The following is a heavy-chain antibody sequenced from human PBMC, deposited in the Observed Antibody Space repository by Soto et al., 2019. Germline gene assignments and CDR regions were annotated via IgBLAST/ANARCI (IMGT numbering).Heavy chain of an antibody. CDR1: GGSVSSSY. Sequence: PSETLSLTCNVSGGSVSSSYWTWIRQPPGKGLEWIGYIYSSGNTYYNPSLKSRVSMSLDTSKNQFSLSLRSVTAADTAAYYCARDQYNWMVWGQGTLVTVSS. CDR3: ARDQYNWMV. D-gene: IGHD1-20*01. J-gene: IGHJ4*02. CDR2: IYSSGNT. V-gene: IGHV4-59*02.